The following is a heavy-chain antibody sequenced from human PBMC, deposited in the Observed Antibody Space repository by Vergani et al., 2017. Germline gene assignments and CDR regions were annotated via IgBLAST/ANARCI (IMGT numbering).Heavy chain of an antibody. V-gene: IGHV1-8*01. CDR2: MNPNSGNT. CDR3: ARVLSRWAIFGVVPRSGGYYMDV. Sequence: QVQLVQSGAEVKTPGASVKVSCKASGYTFTSYDINWVRQATGQGLEWMGWMNPNSGNTGYAQKFQGRVTMTRNTSISTAYMELSSLRSEDTAVYYCARVLSRWAIFGVVPRSGGYYMDVWGKGTTVTVSS. D-gene: IGHD3-3*01. J-gene: IGHJ6*03. CDR1: GYTFTSYD.